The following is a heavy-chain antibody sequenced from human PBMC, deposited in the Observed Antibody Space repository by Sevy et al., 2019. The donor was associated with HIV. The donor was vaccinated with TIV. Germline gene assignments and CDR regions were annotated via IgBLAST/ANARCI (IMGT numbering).Heavy chain of an antibody. V-gene: IGHV1-2*02. CDR1: GYTFTGYY. CDR2: INPNSGGT. Sequence: ASVKVSCKASGYTFTGYYMHWVRQAPGQGLEWMGWINPNSGGTNYAQRFPGRVTMTRDTSISTAYMERSRLRSDDTAVYYCARETSIAAAGTHYYYYYGMDVWGQGTTVTVSS. J-gene: IGHJ6*02. CDR3: ARETSIAAAGTHYYYYYGMDV. D-gene: IGHD6-13*01.